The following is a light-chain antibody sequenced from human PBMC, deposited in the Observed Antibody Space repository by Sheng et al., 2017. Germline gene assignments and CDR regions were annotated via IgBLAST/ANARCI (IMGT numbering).Light chain of an antibody. CDR3: HQYNIWPPWT. V-gene: IGKV1-17*01. J-gene: IGKJ1*01. Sequence: DIQMTQSPSSLSASVGDRVTITCQASQDISNYLNWYQQKPGKAPKLLIYDASSLQSGVPSRFSGSGSGTEFTLTISSLQPEDFAVYYCHQYNIWPPWTFGQGTKVEMK. CDR1: QDISNY. CDR2: DAS.